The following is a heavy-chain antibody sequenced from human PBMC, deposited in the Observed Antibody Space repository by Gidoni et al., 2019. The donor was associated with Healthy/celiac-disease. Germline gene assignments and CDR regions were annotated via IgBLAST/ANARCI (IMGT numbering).Heavy chain of an antibody. J-gene: IGHJ4*02. CDR1: GLSLSNARMG. D-gene: IGHD3-22*01. Sequence: QVTLKESGPVLVKPTETLTLSCTASGLSLSNARMGVSWIRQPPGKALEWLAHIFSNDEKSYSTSLKSRLTISKDTSKSQVVLTMTYMDPVDTATYYCARIYGDSSGIYFDYWGQGTLVTVSS. CDR3: ARIYGDSSGIYFDY. CDR2: IFSNDEK. V-gene: IGHV2-26*01.